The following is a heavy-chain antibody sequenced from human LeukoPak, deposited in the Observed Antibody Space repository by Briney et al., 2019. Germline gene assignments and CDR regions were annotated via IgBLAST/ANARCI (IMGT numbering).Heavy chain of an antibody. Sequence: SVKVSCKASGYTFTSYGISWVRQAPGQGLEWMGGIIPIFGTANYAQKFQGRVTITADESTSTAYMELSSLRSEDTAVYYCATLGPYGESYYGMDVWGKGTTVTVSS. V-gene: IGHV1-69*13. CDR3: ATLGPYGESYYGMDV. J-gene: IGHJ6*04. D-gene: IGHD4-17*01. CDR1: GYTFTSYG. CDR2: IIPIFGTA.